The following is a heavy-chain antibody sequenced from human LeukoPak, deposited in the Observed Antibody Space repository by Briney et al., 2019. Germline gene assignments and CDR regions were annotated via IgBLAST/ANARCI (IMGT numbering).Heavy chain of an antibody. D-gene: IGHD6-19*01. Sequence: SETLSLTCAVYGGSFSGYYWSWIRQPAGKGLEWIGRIYSSGSTSYNPSLKSRLTMSVDTSKNQFSLKLSSVTAADTAVYYCARADETLIAVAGTLYFDYWGQGSLVTVSS. V-gene: IGHV4-59*10. CDR1: GGSFSGYY. CDR2: IYSSGST. J-gene: IGHJ4*02. CDR3: ARADETLIAVAGTLYFDY.